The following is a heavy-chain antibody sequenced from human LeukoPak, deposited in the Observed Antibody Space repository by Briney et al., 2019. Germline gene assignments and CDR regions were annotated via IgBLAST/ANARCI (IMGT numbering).Heavy chain of an antibody. D-gene: IGHD6-13*01. CDR2: IISSGSYI. CDR3: AKDGSRSDSSSWYY. J-gene: IGHJ4*02. CDR1: GFTFSIYS. Sequence: GGSLRLSCAASGFTFSIYSMDWVRQAPGKGLEWVSSIISSGSYIYYADSVKGRFTISRDNAKNSLYLQMNSLRAEDTAVYYCAKDGSRSDSSSWYYWGQGTLVTASS. V-gene: IGHV3-21*04.